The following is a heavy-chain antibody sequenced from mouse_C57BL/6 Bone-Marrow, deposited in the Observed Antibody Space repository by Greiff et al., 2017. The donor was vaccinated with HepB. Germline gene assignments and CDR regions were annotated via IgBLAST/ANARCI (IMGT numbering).Heavy chain of an antibody. CDR1: GFTFSNYW. Sequence: EVKVEESGGGLVQPGGSMKLSCVASGFTFSNYWMNWVRQSPEKGLEWVAQIRLKSDNYATHYAESVKGRFTISRDDSKSSVYLQMNNLRAEDTGIYYCTDYSSSSSFDSWGQGTPLSLSS. CDR2: IRLKSDNYAT. CDR3: TDYSSSSSFDS. J-gene: IGHJ2*01. V-gene: IGHV6-3*01. D-gene: IGHD1-1*01.